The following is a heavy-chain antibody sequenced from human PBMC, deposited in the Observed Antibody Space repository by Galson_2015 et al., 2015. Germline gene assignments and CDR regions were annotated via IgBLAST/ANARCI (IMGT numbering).Heavy chain of an antibody. V-gene: IGHV3-7*03. J-gene: IGHJ4*02. Sequence: SLRLSCAASGFTFSSYWMTWVRQAPGKGLEWLANIKQDGSQIFYVDSVKGRFTISRDNAKNSLYLQMNSLRAEDTAVYYCARHGGGSGCLMGYSGQGTLVTVSS. CDR3: ARHGGGSGCLMGY. CDR2: IKQDGSQI. D-gene: IGHD6-19*01. CDR1: GFTFSSYW.